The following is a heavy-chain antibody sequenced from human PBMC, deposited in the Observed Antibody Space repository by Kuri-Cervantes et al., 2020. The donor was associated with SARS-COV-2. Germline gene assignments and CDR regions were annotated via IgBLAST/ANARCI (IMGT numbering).Heavy chain of an antibody. J-gene: IGHJ4*02. Sequence: LSLTCAASGFTFSSYSMNWVRQAPGKGLEWVSSISSSSSYIYYADSVKGRFTISRDNAKNSLYLQMNSLRAEDTAVYYCARERTGDIFDYWGQGTLVTVSS. CDR2: ISSSSSYI. CDR3: ARERTGDIFDY. D-gene: IGHD7-27*01. V-gene: IGHV3-21*01. CDR1: GFTFSSYS.